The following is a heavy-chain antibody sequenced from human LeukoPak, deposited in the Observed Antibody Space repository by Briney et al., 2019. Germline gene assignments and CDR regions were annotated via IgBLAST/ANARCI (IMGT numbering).Heavy chain of an antibody. CDR1: GLTFNNYA. D-gene: IGHD3-16*01. Sequence: GGSLRLSCAASGLTFNNYAMSWVRQAPGKGLEWVSGISGSGGSTYYADSVKGRFTISRDNSKNTLYLQMNSLRAEDTAVYYCAKVGGSSDNWGQGTLVTVSS. V-gene: IGHV3-23*01. J-gene: IGHJ4*02. CDR2: ISGSGGST. CDR3: AKVGGSSDN.